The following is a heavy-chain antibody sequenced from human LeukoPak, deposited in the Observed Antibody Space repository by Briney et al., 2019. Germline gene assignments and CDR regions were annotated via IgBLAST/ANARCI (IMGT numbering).Heavy chain of an antibody. Sequence: SETLSLTCAVYGGSFSGYYWSWVRQPPGKGLEWIGEINHSGSTNYNPSLKSRVTISVDTSKNQFSLKLSSVTAADTAVYYCARGNRGRPDYWGQGNPGHRLL. V-gene: IGHV4-34*01. CDR3: ARGNRGRPDY. J-gene: IGHJ4*02. CDR2: INHSGST. CDR1: GGSFSGYY.